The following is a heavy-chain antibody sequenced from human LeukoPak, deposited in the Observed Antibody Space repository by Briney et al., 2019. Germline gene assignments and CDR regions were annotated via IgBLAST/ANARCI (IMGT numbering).Heavy chain of an antibody. J-gene: IGHJ5*02. CDR2: ISAYNGNT. CDR1: GYTFTSYG. D-gene: IGHD2-2*01. Sequence: ASVKVSCKASGYTFTSYGISWVRQAPGQGLDWKGWISAYNGNTNYAQKLQGRVTMTTDTSTSTAYMELRSLRSDDTAVYYCARVVGPAGWFDPWGQGTLVTVSS. V-gene: IGHV1-18*01. CDR3: ARVVGPAGWFDP.